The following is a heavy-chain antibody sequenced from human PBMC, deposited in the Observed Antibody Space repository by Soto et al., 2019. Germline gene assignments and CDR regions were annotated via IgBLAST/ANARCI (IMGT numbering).Heavy chain of an antibody. CDR3: AKCKALVIAVAPVDY. CDR1: RFTFSSYA. D-gene: IGHD6-19*01. Sequence: EVQLLESGGGLVQPGGSLRLSCAASRFTFSSYAMSWVRQAPGKGLEWVSAISGSGGSTYYADSVKGRFTISRDNSKNTLYLQMNSLRAEDTAVYYCAKCKALVIAVAPVDYWGQGTLVTVSS. CDR2: ISGSGGST. J-gene: IGHJ4*02. V-gene: IGHV3-23*01.